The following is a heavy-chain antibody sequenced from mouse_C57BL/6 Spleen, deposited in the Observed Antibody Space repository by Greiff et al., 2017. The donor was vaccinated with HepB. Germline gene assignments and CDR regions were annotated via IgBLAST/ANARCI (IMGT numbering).Heavy chain of an antibody. D-gene: IGHD2-1*01. CDR2: ISYDGSN. Sequence: EVKLMESGPGLVKPSQSLSLTCSVTGYSITSGYYWNWIRQFPGNKLEWMGYISYDGSNNYNPSLKNRISITRDTSKNQFFLKLNSVTTEDTATYYCAREATMVTTYYFDYWGQGTTLTVSS. J-gene: IGHJ2*01. CDR1: GYSITSGYY. V-gene: IGHV3-6*01. CDR3: AREATMVTTYYFDY.